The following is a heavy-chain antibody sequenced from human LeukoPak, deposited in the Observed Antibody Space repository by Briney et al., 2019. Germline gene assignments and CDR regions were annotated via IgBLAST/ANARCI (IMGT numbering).Heavy chain of an antibody. J-gene: IGHJ6*02. CDR2: IYYSGST. CDR1: GGSISSSSYY. Sequence: SETLSLTCTVSGGSISSSSYYWGWIRQPPGKGLEWIGSIYYSGSTYYNPSLKSRVTISVDTSKNQFSLKLSSVTAADTAVYYCARDDTAMVKIYYYGMDVWGQGTLVTVFS. D-gene: IGHD5-18*01. CDR3: ARDDTAMVKIYYYGMDV. V-gene: IGHV4-39*07.